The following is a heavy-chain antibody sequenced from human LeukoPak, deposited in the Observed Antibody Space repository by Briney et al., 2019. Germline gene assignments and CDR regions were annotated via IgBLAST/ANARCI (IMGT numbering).Heavy chain of an antibody. CDR3: ARGGIQLWFSPFDY. D-gene: IGHD5-18*01. CDR1: GGSISSSNW. Sequence: PSGTLSLTCAVSGGSISSSNWWSWVRQPPGKGLEWIGEIYHSGSTNYNPSLKSRVTISVDTSKNQFSLKLSSVTAADTAVYYCARGGIQLWFSPFDYWGQGTLVTVSS. CDR2: IYHSGST. V-gene: IGHV4-4*02. J-gene: IGHJ4*02.